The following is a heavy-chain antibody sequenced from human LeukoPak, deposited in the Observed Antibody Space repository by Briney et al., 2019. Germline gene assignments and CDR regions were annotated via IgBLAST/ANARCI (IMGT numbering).Heavy chain of an antibody. J-gene: IGHJ6*02. CDR2: INPSGGST. Sequence: ASVKVSCKASGYTFTSYYMHWVRQAPGQGLEWMGIINPSGGSTSYAQKFQGRVTTTRDTSTSTVYMELSSLRSEDTAVYYCARDLRRVPATPTLYYYYGMDVWGQGTTVTVSS. CDR3: ARDLRRVPATPTLYYYYGMDV. CDR1: GYTFTSYY. D-gene: IGHD2-2*01. V-gene: IGHV1-46*01.